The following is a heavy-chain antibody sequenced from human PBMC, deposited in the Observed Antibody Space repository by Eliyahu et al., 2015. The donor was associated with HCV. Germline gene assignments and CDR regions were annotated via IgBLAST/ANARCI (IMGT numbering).Heavy chain of an antibody. J-gene: IGHJ5*02. CDR3: ARLVCSSTSCYPEDNWFDP. CDR2: INHSGST. D-gene: IGHD2-2*01. V-gene: IGHV4-34*01. Sequence: QVQLQQWGAGLLKPSETLSLTCAVYXXSFSXYYGAGIAXPPGKGLEWIGEINHSGSTNYNPSLKSRVTISVDTSKNQFSLKLSSVTAADTAVYYCARLVCSSTSCYPEDNWFDPWGQGTLVTVSS. CDR1: XXSFSXYY.